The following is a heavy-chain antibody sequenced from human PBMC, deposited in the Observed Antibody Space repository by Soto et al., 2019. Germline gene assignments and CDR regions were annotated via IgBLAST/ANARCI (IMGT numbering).Heavy chain of an antibody. CDR2: IDPTDSYT. CDR1: GYSFTLYW. J-gene: IGHJ6*02. Sequence: GESVKISCKGSGYSFTLYWISWVLQMPGKGLEWMGRIDPTDSYTNYSPSFQGHVTISADKSISTAYLQWSSLKASDTAMYYCARLLLTTVTRMDVWGQGTTVTVSS. D-gene: IGHD4-17*01. V-gene: IGHV5-10-1*01. CDR3: ARLLLTTVTRMDV.